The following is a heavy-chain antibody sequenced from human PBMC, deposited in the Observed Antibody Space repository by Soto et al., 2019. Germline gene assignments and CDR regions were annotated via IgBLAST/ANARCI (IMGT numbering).Heavy chain of an antibody. D-gene: IGHD6-6*01. CDR1: GGSISSAY. Sequence: PSETLSLTCTLSGGSISSAYWSWIRQPPGKGLEWIGYVYYSGSTNYNPSLKSRVTISVDTSKHQFSLRLSSVTAADTAVYYCARIRSIQGLLEGMDVWGQGTTVTVSS. V-gene: IGHV4-59*01. CDR2: VYYSGST. CDR3: ARIRSIQGLLEGMDV. J-gene: IGHJ6*02.